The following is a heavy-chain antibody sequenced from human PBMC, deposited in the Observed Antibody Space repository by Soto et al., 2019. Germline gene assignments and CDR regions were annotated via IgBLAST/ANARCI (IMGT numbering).Heavy chain of an antibody. D-gene: IGHD6-19*01. J-gene: IGHJ2*01. CDR1: GFTVSSNY. CDR2: IYSGGST. V-gene: IGHV3-53*04. Sequence: GGSLRLSCAASGFTVSSNYMSWVRQAPGKGLEWVSVIYSGGSTYYADSVKGRFTISRHNSKNTLYLQMNSLRAEDTAVYYCASDGRGWNDWYFDLWGRGTLVTVSS. CDR3: ASDGRGWNDWYFDL.